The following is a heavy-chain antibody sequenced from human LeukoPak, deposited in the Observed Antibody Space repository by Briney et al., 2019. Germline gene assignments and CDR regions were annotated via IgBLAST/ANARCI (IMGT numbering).Heavy chain of an antibody. CDR3: ARHKRQWLVQGGVDY. D-gene: IGHD6-19*01. Sequence: SETLSLTCDVYGGSFSGYYWSWIRQPPGKGLEWIGEISHSGSTKYNPSLKSRLAISVDTSKNQFSLKLSSVTAADTAVYYCARHKRQWLVQGGVDYWGQGTLVTVSS. CDR1: GGSFSGYY. J-gene: IGHJ4*02. CDR2: ISHSGST. V-gene: IGHV4-34*01.